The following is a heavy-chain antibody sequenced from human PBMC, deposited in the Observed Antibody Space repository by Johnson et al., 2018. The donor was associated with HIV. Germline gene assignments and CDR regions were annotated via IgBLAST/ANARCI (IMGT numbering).Heavy chain of an antibody. V-gene: IGHV3-30-3*01. CDR2: ISYDGSNK. D-gene: IGHD6-13*01. CDR3: ASLIAAAGDDAFDI. Sequence: QMLLVESGGGVVQPGRSLRVSCGASGFTFSSHDMHWVRQAPGKGLEWVAVISYDGSNKYYADSVKGRFTISRDNSKNTLYLQMNSLRAEDTAVYYCASLIAAAGDDAFDIWGQGTMVTVSS. CDR1: GFTFSSHD. J-gene: IGHJ3*02.